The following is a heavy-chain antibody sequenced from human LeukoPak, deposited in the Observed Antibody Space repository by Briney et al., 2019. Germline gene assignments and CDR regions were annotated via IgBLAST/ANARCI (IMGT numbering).Heavy chain of an antibody. Sequence: PSETLSLTCTVSGGSISSSSYYWGWIRQPPGKGLEWIGSIYYSGSTYYNPSLKSRVTISVDTSKNQFSLKLSSVTAADTAVYYRARMGVIRSTDFDYWGQGTLVTVSS. CDR3: ARMGVIRSTDFDY. J-gene: IGHJ4*02. D-gene: IGHD3-16*01. CDR2: IYYSGST. V-gene: IGHV4-39*01. CDR1: GGSISSSSYY.